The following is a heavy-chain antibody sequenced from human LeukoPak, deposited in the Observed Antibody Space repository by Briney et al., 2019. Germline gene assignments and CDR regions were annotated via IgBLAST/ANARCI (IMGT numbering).Heavy chain of an antibody. Sequence: GGSLRLSCAASGFTFSSYAMSWVRQAPGKGLEWVSAISGSGGSTYYADSVKGRFTISRDNSKNTLYLQMNNLRAEDTALYYCAKDHCGGDCYSDPYFDYWGQGTLVTVSS. V-gene: IGHV3-23*01. CDR3: AKDHCGGDCYSDPYFDY. CDR2: ISGSGGST. D-gene: IGHD2-21*02. CDR1: GFTFSSYA. J-gene: IGHJ4*02.